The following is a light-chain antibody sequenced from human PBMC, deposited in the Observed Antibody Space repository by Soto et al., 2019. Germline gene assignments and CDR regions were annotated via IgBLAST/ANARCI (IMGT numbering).Light chain of an antibody. Sequence: SVLTQPASLSGSPGQSLTISCAGTSRDVGGYNYVSWYQQHPGKAPKLMIYDVSNRPSGVSNRFSGSKSGNTASLTISGLQAEDEADYYCSSYTSSSTLYVFGTGTKVTVL. CDR1: SRDVGGYNY. CDR3: SSYTSSSTLYV. V-gene: IGLV2-14*01. CDR2: DVS. J-gene: IGLJ1*01.